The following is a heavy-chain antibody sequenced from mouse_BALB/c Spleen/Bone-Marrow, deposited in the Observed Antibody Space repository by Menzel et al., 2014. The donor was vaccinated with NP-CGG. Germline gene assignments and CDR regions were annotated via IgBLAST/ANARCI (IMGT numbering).Heavy chain of an antibody. CDR1: GYTFTDYE. J-gene: IGHJ3*01. CDR2: IHPGSGNT. D-gene: IGHD2-14*01. CDR3: IRGNYRYSWFAY. Sequence: QVQLKESGAELVRPGASVKLSCKALGYTFTDYEMHWVKQTPVNGLEWIGAIHPGSGNTAYNQKFKGEATLTADKSSSTAYMELSSLTSEDSAVYYCIRGNYRYSWFAYWGQGTLVTVSA. V-gene: IGHV1-15*01.